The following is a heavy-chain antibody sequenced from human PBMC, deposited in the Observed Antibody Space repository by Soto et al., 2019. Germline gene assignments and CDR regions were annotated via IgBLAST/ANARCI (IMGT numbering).Heavy chain of an antibody. Sequence: LRLSWAASGFNVGAFAVNWVRQAPGKGLEWVSGISVSDAFIYYADSVRGRFSISRDASENILYLQMNSLRVDDTALYYCTRETVAGITGLVYSCPATLVTVS. CDR3: TRETVAGITGLVY. V-gene: IGHV3-23*01. CDR1: GFNVGAFA. CDR2: ISVSDAFI. D-gene: IGHD1-20*01. J-gene: IGHJ4*02.